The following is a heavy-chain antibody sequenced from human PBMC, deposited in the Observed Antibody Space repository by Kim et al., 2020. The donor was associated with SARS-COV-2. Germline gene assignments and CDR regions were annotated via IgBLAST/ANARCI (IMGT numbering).Heavy chain of an antibody. CDR3: ARDGYSSSWHYYYYYGMDV. Sequence: ASVKVSCKASGYTFTSYGISWVRQAPGQGLEWMGWISAYNGNTNYAQKLQGRVTMTTDTSTSTAYMELRSLRSDDTAVYYCARDGYSSSWHYYYYYGMDVWGQGTTVTVSS. CDR2: ISAYNGNT. J-gene: IGHJ6*02. V-gene: IGHV1-18*01. CDR1: GYTFTSYG. D-gene: IGHD6-13*01.